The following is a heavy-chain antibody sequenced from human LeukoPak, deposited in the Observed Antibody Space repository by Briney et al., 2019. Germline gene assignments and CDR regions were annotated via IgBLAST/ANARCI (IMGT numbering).Heavy chain of an antibody. J-gene: IGHJ4*02. Sequence: GASVKVSCKASGYTLTGYYMHWVRQAPGQGLEWMGWINPNSGGTNYAQKFQGRVTMTRDTSISTAYMELSRLRSDDTAVYYCARDASGGIAAAGKPSNFDYWGQGTLVTVSS. CDR2: INPNSGGT. D-gene: IGHD6-13*01. CDR3: ARDASGGIAAAGKPSNFDY. CDR1: GYTLTGYY. V-gene: IGHV1-2*02.